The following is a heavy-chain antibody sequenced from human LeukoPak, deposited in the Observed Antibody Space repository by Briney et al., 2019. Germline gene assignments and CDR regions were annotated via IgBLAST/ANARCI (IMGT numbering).Heavy chain of an antibody. D-gene: IGHD3-3*01. CDR2: ISSSSSYI. V-gene: IGHV3-21*01. CDR1: GFTFSSYA. CDR3: ARDSLDWREEDYDPVQFDY. Sequence: KAGGSLRLSCAASGFTFSSYAMSWVRQAPGKGLEWVSSISSSSSYIYYADSVKGRFTISRDNAKNSLYLQMNSLRAEDTAVYYCARDSLDWREEDYDPVQFDYWGQGTLVTVSS. J-gene: IGHJ4*02.